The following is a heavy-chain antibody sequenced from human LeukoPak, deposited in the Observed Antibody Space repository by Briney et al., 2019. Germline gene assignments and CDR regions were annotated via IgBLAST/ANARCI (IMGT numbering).Heavy chain of an antibody. J-gene: IGHJ5*02. CDR3: ARRYCSGGSCYSDNWFDP. Sequence: SETLPLTCTVSGGSISSSSYYWGWIRQPPGKGLEWIGSIYYSGSTYYNPSLKSRVTISVDTSKNQFPLKLSSVTAADTAVYYCARRYCSGGSCYSDNWFDPWGQGTLVTVSS. D-gene: IGHD2-15*01. V-gene: IGHV4-39*01. CDR2: IYYSGST. CDR1: GGSISSSSYY.